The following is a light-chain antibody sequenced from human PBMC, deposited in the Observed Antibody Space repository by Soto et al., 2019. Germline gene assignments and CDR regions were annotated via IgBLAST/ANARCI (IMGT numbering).Light chain of an antibody. CDR1: QSVASNY. Sequence: EIALTQSPGTLSLSPGERATLSCRASQSVASNYLAWYQQKPGQAPRLLIYGASSRATGVPDRFSGSGSGTDFTLTIRRLEPEDFAVYYCQQYGSSPWTFGQGTKVALK. V-gene: IGKV3-20*01. CDR3: QQYGSSPWT. CDR2: GAS. J-gene: IGKJ1*01.